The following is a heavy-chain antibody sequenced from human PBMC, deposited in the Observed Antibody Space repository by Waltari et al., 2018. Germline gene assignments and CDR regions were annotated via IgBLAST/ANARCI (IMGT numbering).Heavy chain of an antibody. Sequence: EVQVVESGGGLVQPGGSLGLSCAASGFTFSSSWLTWVRQAPGKGWWWVANIKADGSGTYYLDSVKVRFTISRDNTKNSLYLQMSSLRAEDTAVYYCAIGGVETSWYWRYWGQGTLVTVSS. D-gene: IGHD6-13*01. CDR2: IKADGSGT. CDR1: GFTFSSSW. CDR3: AIGGVETSWYWRY. V-gene: IGHV3-7*01. J-gene: IGHJ4*02.